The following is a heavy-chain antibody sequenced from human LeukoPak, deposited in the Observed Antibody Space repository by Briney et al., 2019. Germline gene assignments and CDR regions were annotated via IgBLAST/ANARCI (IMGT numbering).Heavy chain of an antibody. D-gene: IGHD5-12*01. CDR3: ARVGYDRQSYY. CDR2: IIPILGIA. Sequence: ASVKVSCKASGYTFTSYGISWVRQAPGQGLEWMGRIIPILGIANYAQKFQGRVTITADKSTSTAYMELSSLRSEDTAVYYCARVGYDRQSYYWGRGTLVTVSS. CDR1: GYTFTSYG. V-gene: IGHV1-69*04. J-gene: IGHJ4*02.